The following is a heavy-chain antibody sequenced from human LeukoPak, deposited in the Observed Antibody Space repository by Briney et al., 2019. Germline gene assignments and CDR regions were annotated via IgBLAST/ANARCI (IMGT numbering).Heavy chain of an antibody. CDR2: INHSGST. J-gene: IGHJ2*01. D-gene: IGHD3-22*01. CDR3: ARAARQGFTMIVVPFFYFDL. CDR1: GGSISSGASD. Sequence: PSETLSLTCTVSGGSISSGASDWGWVRQHPKRGLEWVGYINHSGSTYYNPSLGSRVTMSVDTSKNQFSLKLSSVTAADSAVYYCARAARQGFTMIVVPFFYFDLWGRGTLVTVSS. V-gene: IGHV4-31*03.